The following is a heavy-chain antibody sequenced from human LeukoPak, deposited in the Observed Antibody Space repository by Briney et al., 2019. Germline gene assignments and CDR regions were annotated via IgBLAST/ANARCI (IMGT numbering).Heavy chain of an antibody. CDR2: IYYTGST. Sequence: SETLSLTCTVSGGSIGSYYWSWIRQPPGKGLEWIGYIYYTGSTDYNPPLKSRVTMSVDTSKNQFSLKLNSVTAADTAVYYCAREDNSGWFDYWGQGTLVTVSS. V-gene: IGHV4-59*01. J-gene: IGHJ4*02. CDR3: AREDNSGWFDY. CDR1: GGSIGSYY. D-gene: IGHD6-19*01.